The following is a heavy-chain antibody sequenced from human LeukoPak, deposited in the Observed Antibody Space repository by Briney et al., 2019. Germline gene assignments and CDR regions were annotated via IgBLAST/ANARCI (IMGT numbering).Heavy chain of an antibody. V-gene: IGHV3-7*05. CDR3: ARIDSSGYDAFDI. Sequence: GGSLRRSCAASGFTFSSYWMSWVRQAPGKGLEWVANIKQDGSEKYYVDSVKGRFTISRDNAKNSLYLQMNSLRAEDTAVYYCARIDSSGYDAFDIWGQGTMVTVSS. CDR1: GFTFSSYW. D-gene: IGHD3-22*01. J-gene: IGHJ3*02. CDR2: IKQDGSEK.